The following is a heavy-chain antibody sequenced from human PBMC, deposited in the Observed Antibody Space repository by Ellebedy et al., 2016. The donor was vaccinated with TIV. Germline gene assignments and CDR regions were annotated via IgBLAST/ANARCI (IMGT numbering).Heavy chain of an antibody. CDR2: ISRRSSTI. Sequence: SLKISCAASGFTISGFELNWVRQAPGKGLEWISFISRRSSTIYYADSVKGRFTVSRDNAKDSLFLQMDSLRAEDTAVYYCARWATGYDQYYFDLWGRGTLVSVSS. J-gene: IGHJ4*02. CDR3: ARWATGYDQYYFDL. D-gene: IGHD5-12*01. CDR1: GFTISGFE. V-gene: IGHV3-48*03.